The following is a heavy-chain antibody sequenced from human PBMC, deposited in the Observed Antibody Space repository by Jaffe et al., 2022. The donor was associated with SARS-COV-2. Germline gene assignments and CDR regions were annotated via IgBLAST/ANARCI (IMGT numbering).Heavy chain of an antibody. D-gene: IGHD5-18*01. V-gene: IGHV3-49*04. Sequence: EVQLVESGGGLVQPGRSLRLSCTASGFTFGDYAMSWVRQAPGKGLEWVGFIRSKAYGGTTEYAASVKGRFTISRDDSKSIAYLQMNSLKTEDTAVYYCTRDPTGTAMVTYFDYWGQGTLVTVSS. CDR2: IRSKAYGGTT. CDR3: TRDPTGTAMVTYFDY. J-gene: IGHJ4*02. CDR1: GFTFGDYA.